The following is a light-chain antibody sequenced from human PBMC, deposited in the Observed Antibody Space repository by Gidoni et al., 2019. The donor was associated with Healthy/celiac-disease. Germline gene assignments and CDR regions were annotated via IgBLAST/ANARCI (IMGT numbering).Light chain of an antibody. CDR1: QSISSW. V-gene: IGKV1-5*03. Sequence: DIQMTQSLSTLSAVVGDRVTITCRASQSISSWLAWYQQKPGKAPKLLIYKASSLESGVPSRFSGSGSGTEFTLTISSLQPDDFATYYCQQYNSYSPAFGQGTKVEIK. J-gene: IGKJ1*01. CDR3: QQYNSYSPA. CDR2: KAS.